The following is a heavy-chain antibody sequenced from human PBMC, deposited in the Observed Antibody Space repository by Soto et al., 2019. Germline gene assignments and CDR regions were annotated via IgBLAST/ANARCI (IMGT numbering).Heavy chain of an antibody. Sequence: VGSLRLSCAASGFTFSSYSMNWVRQAPGKGLEWVSSISSSSSYIYYADSVKGRFTISRDNAKNSLYLQMNSLRAEDTAVYYCARDRKYDFWSGYSVGYYYGMDVWGQGTTVTVSS. V-gene: IGHV3-21*01. CDR3: ARDRKYDFWSGYSVGYYYGMDV. J-gene: IGHJ6*02. CDR2: ISSSSSYI. CDR1: GFTFSSYS. D-gene: IGHD3-3*01.